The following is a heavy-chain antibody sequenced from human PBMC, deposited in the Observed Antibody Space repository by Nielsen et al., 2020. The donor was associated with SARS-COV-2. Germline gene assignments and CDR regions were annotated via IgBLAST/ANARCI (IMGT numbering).Heavy chain of an antibody. Sequence: KVSCKGFGDRFTSYWIGWVRQMPGKGLELMGVIYPSDSATRYSPSFQGQVTISADESINTAYLQWSSLKASDTAMYYCARVGYSYGRLYFDYWGQGTLVTVSS. CDR3: ARVGYSYGRLYFDY. D-gene: IGHD5-18*01. CDR1: GDRFTSYW. V-gene: IGHV5-51*01. J-gene: IGHJ4*02. CDR2: IYPSDSAT.